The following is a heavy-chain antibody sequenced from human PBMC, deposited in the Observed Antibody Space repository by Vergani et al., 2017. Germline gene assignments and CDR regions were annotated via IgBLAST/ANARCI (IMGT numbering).Heavy chain of an antibody. Sequence: QVQLVQSGAEVKKPGSSVKVSCKASGGTFSSYAISWVRQAPGQGLEWMGRIIPILGIANYAQKFQGRVTITADKSTSTAYMELSSLRSEDTAVYCCASWGPHETSNYFDYWGQGTLVTVSS. D-gene: IGHD3-16*01. J-gene: IGHJ4*02. CDR2: IIPILGIA. CDR3: ASWGPHETSNYFDY. V-gene: IGHV1-69*04. CDR1: GGTFSSYA.